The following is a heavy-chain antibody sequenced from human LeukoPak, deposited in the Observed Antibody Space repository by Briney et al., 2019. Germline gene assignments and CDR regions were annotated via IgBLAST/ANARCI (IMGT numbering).Heavy chain of an antibody. CDR2: ISWNSGSI. CDR1: GFTFDDYA. Sequence: GRSLRLSCAASGFTFDDYAMHWVRQAPGKGLEWVSGISWNSGSIGYADSVKGRFTISRDNAKNSLYLQMNSLRSDDTAVYYCARASTVTTSPADPWGQGTLVTVSS. V-gene: IGHV3-9*01. CDR3: ARASTVTTSPADP. J-gene: IGHJ5*02. D-gene: IGHD4-17*01.